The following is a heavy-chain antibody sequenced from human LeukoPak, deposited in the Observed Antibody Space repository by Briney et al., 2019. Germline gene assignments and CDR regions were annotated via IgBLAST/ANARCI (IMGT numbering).Heavy chain of an antibody. J-gene: IGHJ4*02. D-gene: IGHD6-13*01. Sequence: SETLSLTCTFSGGSISSSSYYWDWIRQPPGRGLEWIRTIFYSGPTSYSPSLKSRVTISAGTSRNQFSLKLNSVTAADTAIYYCARRRIAAIDYWGQGTLVTVSS. CDR1: GGSISSSSYY. CDR2: IFYSGPT. CDR3: ARRRIAAIDY. V-gene: IGHV4-39*01.